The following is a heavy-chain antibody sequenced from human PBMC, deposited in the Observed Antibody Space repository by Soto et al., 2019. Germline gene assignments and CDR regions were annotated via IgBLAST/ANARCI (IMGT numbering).Heavy chain of an antibody. Sequence: EVQLVESGGGLVKPGGSLRLSCGASGFTVSSYSMNWVRQAPGRGLEWVSSISSSSTYIHYADSMKGRFTISRDNAKNSMYLQMISLRREDMAVYYCAGDTLSFSWYAGNSPGGYVDLWGRGTLVTVSS. CDR3: AGDTLSFSWYAGNSPGGYVDL. V-gene: IGHV3-21*02. CDR2: ISSSSTYI. D-gene: IGHD6-13*01. CDR1: GFTVSSYS. J-gene: IGHJ2*01.